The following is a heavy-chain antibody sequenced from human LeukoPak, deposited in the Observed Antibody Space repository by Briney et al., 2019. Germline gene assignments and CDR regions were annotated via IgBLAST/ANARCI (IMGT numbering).Heavy chain of an antibody. V-gene: IGHV4-39*01. CDR1: GGSISSSSYY. CDR3: ATNTIFGVVTFDY. J-gene: IGHJ4*02. D-gene: IGHD3-3*01. Sequence: SETLSLTCTVTGGSISSSSYYWGWIRQPPGKGLEWIGSIYYSGSTYYNLSLKSRVTISVDTSKNQFSLKLSSVTAADTAVYYCATNTIFGVVTFDYWGQGTLVTVSS. CDR2: IYYSGST.